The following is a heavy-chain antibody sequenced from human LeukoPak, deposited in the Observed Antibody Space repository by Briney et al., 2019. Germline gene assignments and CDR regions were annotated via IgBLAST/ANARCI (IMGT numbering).Heavy chain of an antibody. CDR2: ISSSSSYI. CDR1: GFTFSSYS. V-gene: IGHV3-21*01. CDR3: ARVLSAAGSDFDY. Sequence: PGGSLRLSCAASGFTFSSYSMNWVRQAPGKGLEWVSSISSSSSYIYYADSVKGRSTISRDNAKNSLYLQMNSLRAEDTAVYYCARVLSAAGSDFDYWGQGTLVTVSS. J-gene: IGHJ4*02. D-gene: IGHD3-10*01.